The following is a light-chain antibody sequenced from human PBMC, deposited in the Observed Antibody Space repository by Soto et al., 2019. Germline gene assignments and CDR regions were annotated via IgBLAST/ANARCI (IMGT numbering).Light chain of an antibody. CDR1: SSDDGSYNL. Sequence: QPASVSGSPGQSITISCTGTSSDDGSYNLVSWYQQHPGKAPKLMIYEGSKRPSGVSNRFSGSKSGNTASPTISGLQAEDEADYYCCSYAGSSTVVFGGGTKLTVL. CDR2: EGS. J-gene: IGLJ2*01. V-gene: IGLV2-23*01. CDR3: CSYAGSSTVV.